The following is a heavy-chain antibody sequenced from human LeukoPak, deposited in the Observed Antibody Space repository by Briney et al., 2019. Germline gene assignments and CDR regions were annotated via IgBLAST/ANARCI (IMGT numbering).Heavy chain of an antibody. Sequence: GGSLRLSCAASGFTFSGSAMHWVRQASGEGLEWVGRIRRKANSYATAYAASVKGRYTISRDDSKNTAYLQMNSLKTEDTAVYYCTRQIAVAGSEDYWGQGTLVTVSS. CDR2: IRRKANSYAT. CDR1: GFTFSGSA. J-gene: IGHJ4*02. V-gene: IGHV3-73*01. D-gene: IGHD6-19*01. CDR3: TRQIAVAGSEDY.